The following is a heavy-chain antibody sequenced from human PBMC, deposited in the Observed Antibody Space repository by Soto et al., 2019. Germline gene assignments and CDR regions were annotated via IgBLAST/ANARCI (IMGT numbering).Heavy chain of an antibody. Sequence: QVQLVQSGAEVKKPGSSVTVSCKASGGTFSSYTVTWVRQAPGQGLEWMGRIIPILGIANYAQKFQGRVTITADKSTSTAYMDLSSLRSEDTAVYYCATEGPRGHYFDYLGQGTLVTVSS. CDR2: IIPILGIA. CDR3: ATEGPRGHYFDY. J-gene: IGHJ4*02. V-gene: IGHV1-69*08. CDR1: GGTFSSYT.